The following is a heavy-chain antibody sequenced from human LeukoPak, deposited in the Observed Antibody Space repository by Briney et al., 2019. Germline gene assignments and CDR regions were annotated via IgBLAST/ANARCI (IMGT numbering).Heavy chain of an antibody. V-gene: IGHV3-43*01. Sequence: GGSLRLSCAASGFTFDDYTMHWVRQAPGKGLEWVSLISWDGGSTYYADSVKGRFTISRDNSKNSLYLQMNSLRTEDTALYCCAKGAWYYYDSSGYVPRFDYWGQGTLVTVSS. CDR2: ISWDGGST. CDR3: AKGAWYYYDSSGYVPRFDY. CDR1: GFTFDDYT. D-gene: IGHD3-22*01. J-gene: IGHJ4*02.